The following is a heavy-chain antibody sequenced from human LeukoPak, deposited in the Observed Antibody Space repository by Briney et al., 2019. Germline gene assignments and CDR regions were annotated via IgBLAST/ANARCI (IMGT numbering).Heavy chain of an antibody. D-gene: IGHD6-13*01. CDR3: ARTREYSSSWYFPPFDP. Sequence: ASVKVSCKASGYTFTGYYMHWVRQAPGQGLEWMGWINPNSGGTNYAQKFQGRVTMTRDTSISTAYMELSGLTSNDTAVYYCARTREYSSSWYFPPFDPWGQGTLVTVSS. V-gene: IGHV1-2*02. CDR2: INPNSGGT. CDR1: GYTFTGYY. J-gene: IGHJ5*02.